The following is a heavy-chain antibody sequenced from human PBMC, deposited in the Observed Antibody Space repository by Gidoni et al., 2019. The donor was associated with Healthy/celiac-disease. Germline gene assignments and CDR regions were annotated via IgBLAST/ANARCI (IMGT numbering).Heavy chain of an antibody. CDR2: ISDDGSNK. CDR1: GFTFSSYA. V-gene: IGHV3-30-3*01. Sequence: QVQLVESGGGVVQPGRSLRLSCAASGFTFSSYAMHWVRQAPGKGLEWVAVISDDGSNKYYADSVKGRFTISRDNSKNTLYLQMNSLRAEDTAVYYCARGELAIDYWGQGTLVTVSS. D-gene: IGHD1-1*01. CDR3: ARGELAIDY. J-gene: IGHJ4*02.